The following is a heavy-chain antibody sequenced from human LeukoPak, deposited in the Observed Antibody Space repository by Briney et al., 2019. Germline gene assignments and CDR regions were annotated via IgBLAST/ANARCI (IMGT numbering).Heavy chain of an antibody. D-gene: IGHD6-6*01. CDR1: GGSISSYY. J-gene: IGHJ4*02. Sequence: SETLSLTCTVSGGSISSYYWSWIRQPPVKGLEYIGYIEYTGYTNYNPSLKSRVTISGDASKRQFYLKLDSVTAADTAVYYCARTSSSSDIDFWGQGTLVTVSS. CDR2: IEYTGYT. CDR3: ARTSSSSDIDF. V-gene: IGHV4-59*01.